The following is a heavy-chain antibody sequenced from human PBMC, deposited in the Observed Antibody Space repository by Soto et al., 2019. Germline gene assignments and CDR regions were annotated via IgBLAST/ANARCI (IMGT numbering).Heavy chain of an antibody. CDR3: AKDDGSGWVRTKLVFDY. J-gene: IGHJ4*02. V-gene: IGHV3-23*01. D-gene: IGHD6-19*01. CDR1: GFTFSSYA. CDR2: ISGSGGST. Sequence: GGSLRLSCAASGFTFSSYAMSWVRQAPGKGLEWVSAISGSGGSTYYADSVKGRFTISRDNSKNTLYLQMNSLRAEDTAVYYCAKDDGSGWVRTKLVFDYWGQGTLVTVSS.